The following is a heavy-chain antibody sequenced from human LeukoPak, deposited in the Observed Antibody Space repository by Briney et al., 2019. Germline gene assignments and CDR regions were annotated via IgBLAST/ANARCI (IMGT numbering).Heavy chain of an antibody. J-gene: IGHJ4*02. D-gene: IGHD1-7*01. CDR2: INHSGST. CDR3: ARRPGWNYLVRLAPRYYFDY. Sequence: SETLSLTCAVYGGSFSGYYWSWIRQPPGKGLEWIGEINHSGSTNYNPSLKSRVTISVDTSKNQFSLKLSSVTAADTAVYYCARRPGWNYLVRLAPRYYFDYWGQETLVTVSS. CDR1: GGSFSGYY. V-gene: IGHV4-34*01.